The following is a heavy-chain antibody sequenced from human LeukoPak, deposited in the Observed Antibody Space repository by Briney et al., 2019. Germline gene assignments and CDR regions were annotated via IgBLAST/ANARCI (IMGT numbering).Heavy chain of an antibody. J-gene: IGHJ4*02. Sequence: GGSLRLSCAASGFTFSDYYMSWIRQAPGKGLEWVSYISSSGSTIYYADSVKGRFTISRDNAKNSLYLQMNSLRAEDTAVYYCARGSAYSSSWYSWRKHEFDYWGQGTPVTVSS. CDR1: GFTFSDYY. CDR3: ARGSAYSSSWYSWRKHEFDY. CDR2: ISSSGSTI. V-gene: IGHV3-11*01. D-gene: IGHD6-13*01.